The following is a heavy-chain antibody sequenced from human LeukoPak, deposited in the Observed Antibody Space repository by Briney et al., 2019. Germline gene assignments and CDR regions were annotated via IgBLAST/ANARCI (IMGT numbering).Heavy chain of an antibody. CDR3: ATMVRGVIINPGYGMDV. J-gene: IGHJ6*02. CDR2: ISAYNGNT. CDR1: GYTFTSYG. V-gene: IGHV1-18*01. D-gene: IGHD3-10*01. Sequence: ASVKVSCKASGYTFTSYGISWVRQAPGQGLEWMGWISAYNGNTNYAQKLQGRVTMTTDTSPSTAYMELRSLRSDDTAVYYCATMVRGVIINPGYGMDVWGQGTTVTVSS.